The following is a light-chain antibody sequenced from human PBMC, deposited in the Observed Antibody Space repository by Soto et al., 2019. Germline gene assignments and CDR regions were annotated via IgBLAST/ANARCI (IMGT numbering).Light chain of an antibody. CDR2: GVY. J-gene: IGKJ5*01. CDR1: QIIKTFY. CDR3: QFYGSSLIT. V-gene: IGKV3-20*01. Sequence: IVLKQSPGTLSLSPWETATLSCRASQIIKTFYFGWYQQKPGQSPRLLIYGVYSRATGTPDRFSGSGSGTDFTLTISRLEPEDSAVYYCQFYGSSLITFGQGRRLEI.